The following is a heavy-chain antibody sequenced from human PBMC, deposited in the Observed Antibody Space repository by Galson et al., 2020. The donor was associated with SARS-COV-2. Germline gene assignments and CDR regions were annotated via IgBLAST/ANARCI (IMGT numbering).Heavy chain of an antibody. J-gene: IGHJ4*02. D-gene: IGHD3-16*01. V-gene: IGHV5-51*01. CDR2: IYPGEPDN. Sequence: GGSLRLPCKGSGYSFTSYWIGWARQLHGKGLEWMEIIYPGEPDNRYSPSFLGQVTISADKSITTASLQWSSLKAADTAMYYCASGGGRYYLDYWGQGTLVTVSS. CDR3: ASGGGRYYLDY. CDR1: GYSFTSYW.